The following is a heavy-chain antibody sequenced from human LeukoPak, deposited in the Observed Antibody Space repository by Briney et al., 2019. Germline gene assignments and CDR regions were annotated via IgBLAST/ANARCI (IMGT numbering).Heavy chain of an antibody. V-gene: IGHV3-9*01. CDR2: ISWNSGSI. Sequence: PGRSLRLSCAASGFTFDDYAMHWVRQAPGKGLEWVSGISWNSGSIGYADSVKGRFTISRDNAKNSLYLQMNSLRAEDTALYYCAKDIYAGYYYGMDVWGQGTTVTVSS. J-gene: IGHJ6*02. CDR1: GFTFDDYA. CDR3: AKDIYAGYYYGMDV. D-gene: IGHD2-2*01.